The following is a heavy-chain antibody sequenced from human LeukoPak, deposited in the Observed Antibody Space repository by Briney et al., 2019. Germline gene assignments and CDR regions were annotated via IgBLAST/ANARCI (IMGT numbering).Heavy chain of an antibody. CDR1: GFTFSSYD. J-gene: IGHJ3*02. CDR3: IRGGIQVSGIDAFDI. Sequence: GGSLRLSCAASGFTFSSYDMHWVRQAPGRGLEWVSAIGIAGDTYFPDSVKGRFTISRENAKNSMYLQMNSLKDGDTAVYYCIRGGIQVSGIDAFDIWGQGAMVTVSS. V-gene: IGHV3-13*01. D-gene: IGHD5/OR15-5a*01. CDR2: IGIAGDT.